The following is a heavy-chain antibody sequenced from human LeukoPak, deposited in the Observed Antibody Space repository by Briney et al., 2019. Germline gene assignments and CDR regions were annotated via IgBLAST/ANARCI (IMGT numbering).Heavy chain of an antibody. CDR3: AKDLHY. J-gene: IGHJ4*02. CDR1: GFTFSSYG. Sequence: GSSLRLSCAASGFTFSSYGMHWVRQAPGKGLEWVAVISYDGSNKYYADSVKGRFTISRDTSKNTLYLQMNSLRAEDTAVYYCAKDLHYWGQGTLVTVSS. CDR2: ISYDGSNK. V-gene: IGHV3-30*18.